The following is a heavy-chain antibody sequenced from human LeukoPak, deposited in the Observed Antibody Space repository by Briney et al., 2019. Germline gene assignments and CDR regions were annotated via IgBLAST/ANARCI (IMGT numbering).Heavy chain of an antibody. CDR2: IIPILGIA. Sequence: SVKVSCKASGYTFTSYGISWVRQAPGQGLEWMGRIIPILGIANYAQKFQGRVTITADKSTSTAYMELSSLRSEDTAVYYCARDLKLGRFGELLYYYGMDVWGQGTTVTVSS. J-gene: IGHJ6*02. V-gene: IGHV1-69*04. CDR3: ARDLKLGRFGELLYYYGMDV. CDR1: GYTFTSYG. D-gene: IGHD3-10*01.